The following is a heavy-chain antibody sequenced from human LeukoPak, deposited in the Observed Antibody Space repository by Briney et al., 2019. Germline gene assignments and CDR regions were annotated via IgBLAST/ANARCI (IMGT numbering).Heavy chain of an antibody. CDR1: GFTFSSYA. CDR2: ISGSGGST. Sequence: GALRLSCAASGFTFSSYAMSWVRQAPGKGLEWVSAISGSGGSTYYADSVKGRFTISRDNSKNTLYLQMNSLRAEDTAVYYCARDQAYGEVFDYWGQGTLVTVSS. D-gene: IGHD4-17*01. J-gene: IGHJ4*02. CDR3: ARDQAYGEVFDY. V-gene: IGHV3-23*01.